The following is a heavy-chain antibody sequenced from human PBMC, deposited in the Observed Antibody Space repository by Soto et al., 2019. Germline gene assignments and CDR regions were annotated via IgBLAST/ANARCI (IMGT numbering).Heavy chain of an antibody. J-gene: IGHJ6*02. CDR2: IYYSGST. D-gene: IGHD5-12*01. V-gene: IGHV4-31*03. CDR3: ARVVVDLYYYGMDV. CDR1: GGSISSGGYY. Sequence: LSLTCTVSGGSISSGGYYWSWIRQHPGKGLEWIGYIYYSGSTYYNPSLKSRVTISVDTSKNQFSLKLSSVTAADTAVYYCARVVVDLYYYGMDVWGQGTTVTVSS.